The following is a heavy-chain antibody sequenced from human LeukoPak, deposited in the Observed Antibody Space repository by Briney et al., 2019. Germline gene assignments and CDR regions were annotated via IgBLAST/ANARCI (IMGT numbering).Heavy chain of an antibody. V-gene: IGHV3-53*01. CDR3: ARDGYYGSGSYYDKSSYYYYMDV. D-gene: IGHD3-10*01. CDR1: GFTVGSNS. CDR2: IYSDNT. J-gene: IGHJ6*03. Sequence: GGSLRLSCTVSGFTVGSNSMSWVRQAPGKGLEWVSFIYSDNTHYSDSVKGRFTISRDNSKNTLYLQMNSLRAEDTAVYYCARDGYYGSGSYYDKSSYYYYMDVWGKGTTVTVSS.